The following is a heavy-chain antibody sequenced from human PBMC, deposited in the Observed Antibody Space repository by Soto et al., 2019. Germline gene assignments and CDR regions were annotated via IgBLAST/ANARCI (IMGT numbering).Heavy chain of an antibody. CDR1: GYTFTSYG. J-gene: IGHJ4*02. CDR3: ARAYYDFWSGYYRMGY. V-gene: IGHV1-18*01. CDR2: ISAYNGNT. D-gene: IGHD3-3*01. Sequence: ASVKVSCTASGYTFTSYGISWVRQAPGQGLEWMGWISAYNGNTNYAQKLQGRVTMTTDTSTSTAYMELRSLRSDDTAVYYCARAYYDFWSGYYRMGYWGQGTLVTVSS.